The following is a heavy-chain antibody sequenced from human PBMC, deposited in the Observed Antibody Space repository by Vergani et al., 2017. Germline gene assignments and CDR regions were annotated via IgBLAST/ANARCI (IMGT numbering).Heavy chain of an antibody. CDR3: ARDGTGARGLHAYYYYGMDV. CDR1: GFTFSSYG. Sequence: QVQLVESGGGVVQPGRSLRLSCAASGFTFSSYGMHWVRQAPGKGLEWVAVISYDGSNKYYADSVKGRFTISRDNSKNTLYLQMNSLRAEDTAVYYCARDGTGARGLHAYYYYGMDVWGQGTTVTVSS. J-gene: IGHJ6*02. CDR2: ISYDGSNK. V-gene: IGHV3-30*03. D-gene: IGHD4-17*01.